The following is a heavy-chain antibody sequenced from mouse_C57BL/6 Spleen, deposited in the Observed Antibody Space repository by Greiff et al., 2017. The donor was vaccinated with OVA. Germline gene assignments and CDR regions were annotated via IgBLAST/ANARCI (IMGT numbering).Heavy chain of an antibody. CDR3: ARFPIYYYGSSYGFAY. CDR1: GYTFTGYW. Sequence: QVQLQQSGAELMKPGASVKLSCKATGYTFTGYWIEWVKQRPGHGLEWIGEILPGSGSTNYNEKFKGKATFTADTSSNTAYMQLSSLTTEDSAIYYCARFPIYYYGSSYGFAYWGQGTLVTVSA. V-gene: IGHV1-9*01. J-gene: IGHJ3*01. D-gene: IGHD1-1*01. CDR2: ILPGSGST.